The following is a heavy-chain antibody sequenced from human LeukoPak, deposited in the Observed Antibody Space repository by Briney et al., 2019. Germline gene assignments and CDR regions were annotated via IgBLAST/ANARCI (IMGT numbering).Heavy chain of an antibody. CDR1: GGSISSGGYY. Sequence: SETLSLTCTVSGGSISSGGYYWSWIRQHPGKGLEWIGYIYYSGSTYYNPSLKSRVTISVDTSKNQFSLKLSSVTAADTAVYYCARALKTLVAPFYDFWSGYLFHFDYWGQGTLVTVSS. CDR2: IYYSGST. J-gene: IGHJ4*02. D-gene: IGHD3-3*01. V-gene: IGHV4-31*03. CDR3: ARALKTLVAPFYDFWSGYLFHFDY.